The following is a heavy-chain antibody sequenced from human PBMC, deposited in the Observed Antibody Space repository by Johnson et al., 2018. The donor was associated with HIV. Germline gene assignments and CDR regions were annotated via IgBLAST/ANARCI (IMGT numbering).Heavy chain of an antibody. CDR3: ASVPMIVVLDGAFDI. Sequence: QVQLVESGGDLVKAGGSLRLSCAASGSTFSDYYMSWIRQAPGKGLEWVSYISGSGGTIYYADSVKGRFTISRDNAMNSVYLQMNSLRAEDTAVYYCASVPMIVVLDGAFDIWGQGTMVTVSS. D-gene: IGHD3-22*01. CDR2: ISGSGGTI. CDR1: GSTFSDYY. V-gene: IGHV3-11*04. J-gene: IGHJ3*02.